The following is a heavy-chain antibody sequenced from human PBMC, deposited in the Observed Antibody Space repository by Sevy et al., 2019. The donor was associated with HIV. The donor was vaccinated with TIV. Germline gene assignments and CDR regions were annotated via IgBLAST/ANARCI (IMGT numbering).Heavy chain of an antibody. D-gene: IGHD3-16*01. V-gene: IGHV1-8*01. CDR1: GYTFTNYE. CDR2: MNPSGNS. CDR3: ARMMDFSRGYGMDV. J-gene: IGHJ6*02. Sequence: ASVKVSCKASGYTFTNYEINWVRHATGQGLEWMGWMNPSGNSGYAQKFQARVTMTRDTTTNTAYMELSSLRSEDTAVYYCARMMDFSRGYGMDVWGQGTTVTVSS.